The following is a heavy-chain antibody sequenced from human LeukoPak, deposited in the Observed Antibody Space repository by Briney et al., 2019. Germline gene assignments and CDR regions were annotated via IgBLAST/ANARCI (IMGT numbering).Heavy chain of an antibody. CDR3: ARIGRQHPPGYYYGMDV. J-gene: IGHJ6*02. D-gene: IGHD6-13*01. Sequence: ASVKVSCKASGGTISSYAISWVRQSPGQGLEWMGGIIPIFGTANYAQKFQGRVTITADESTSTAYMELSSLRSEDTAVYYCARIGRQHPPGYYYGMDVWGQGTTVTVSS. CDR2: IIPIFGTA. CDR1: GGTISSYA. V-gene: IGHV1-69*13.